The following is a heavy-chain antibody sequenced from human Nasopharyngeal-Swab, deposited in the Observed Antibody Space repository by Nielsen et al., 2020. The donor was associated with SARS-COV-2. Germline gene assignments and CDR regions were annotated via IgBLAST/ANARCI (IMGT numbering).Heavy chain of an antibody. CDR3: ASGLNWFPFDY. V-gene: IGHV4-59*01. D-gene: IGHD3-9*01. J-gene: IGHJ4*01. CDR2: IYYSGST. CDR1: GGSISGYY. Sequence: SETLSLTCSVSGGSISGYYWSWIRQPPGKGLEWIGYIYYSGSTNYNPSLKSRVTISVDTSKNQCSLKLSSVTAADTAVYYCASGLNWFPFDYWGQGTLVTVSS.